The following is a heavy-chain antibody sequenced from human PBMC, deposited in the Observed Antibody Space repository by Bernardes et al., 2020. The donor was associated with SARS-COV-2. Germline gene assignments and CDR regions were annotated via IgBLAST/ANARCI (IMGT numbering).Heavy chain of an antibody. D-gene: IGHD3-10*01. CDR2: LYSGGSP. CDR3: ASAGRFGELAY. CDR1: GFGVSTDD. Sequence: GGSLRLSCAVSGFGVSTDDMNWVRQAPGKGLEWVSVLYSGGSPHYIDSVKGRFTVSRDNSKNTLFLQMHSLRPEDTAVYYCASAGRFGELAYWGQGTLVTVSS. J-gene: IGHJ4*02. V-gene: IGHV3-66*01.